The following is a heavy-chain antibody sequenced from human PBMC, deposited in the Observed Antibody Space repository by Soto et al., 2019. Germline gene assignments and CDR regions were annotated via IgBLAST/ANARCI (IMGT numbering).Heavy chain of an antibody. CDR2: ISAHNGNT. CDR1: GYAFTTYG. D-gene: IGHD1-1*01. V-gene: IGHV1-18*01. CDR3: ARGRYGDY. Sequence: QVYLVQYGAEVKKPGASVRVSCKGSGYAFTTYGITWVRQAPGQGLEWMGWISAHNGNTNYAQKLQGRVTVTRDTSTSTAYMELRSLRSDDTAVYYCARGRYGDYWGQGALVTVSS. J-gene: IGHJ4*02.